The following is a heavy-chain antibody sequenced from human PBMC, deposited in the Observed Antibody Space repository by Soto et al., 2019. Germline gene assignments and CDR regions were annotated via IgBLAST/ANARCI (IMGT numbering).Heavy chain of an antibody. Sequence: SETLSLTCAVYGGSFSGYYWSWIRQPPGKGLEWIGEINHSGSTNYNPSLKSRVTISVDTSKNQFSLKLSSVTAADTAVYYCARISGGSWGQGTLVTVSS. CDR1: GGSFSGYY. J-gene: IGHJ4*02. CDR2: INHSGST. D-gene: IGHD3-10*01. V-gene: IGHV4-34*01. CDR3: ARISGGS.